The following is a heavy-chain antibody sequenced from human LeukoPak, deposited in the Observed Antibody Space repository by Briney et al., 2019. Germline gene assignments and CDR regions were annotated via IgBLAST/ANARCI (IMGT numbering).Heavy chain of an antibody. V-gene: IGHV3-30*14. J-gene: IGHJ4*02. CDR2: ISYDGSNK. D-gene: IGHD3-16*01. CDR3: ARDYVY. CDR1: GFTFSSYA. Sequence: GGSLRLSCAASGFTFSSYAMHWVRQAPGKGLEWVAVISYDGSNKYYADSVKGRFTISRDNSKNTLYLQMNSLRAEDTAVYYCARDYVYWGQGTLVTVSS.